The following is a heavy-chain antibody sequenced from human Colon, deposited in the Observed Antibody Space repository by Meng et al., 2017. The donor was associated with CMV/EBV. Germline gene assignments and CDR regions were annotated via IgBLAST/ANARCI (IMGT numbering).Heavy chain of an antibody. CDR2: IYSSGRT. V-gene: IGHV3-53*01. D-gene: IGHD3-22*01. Sequence: GGFLRLSCVVSGISVSGNYMTWVRQAPGKGLKWLSVIYSSGRTFYGDSAKGRFATSRDTSQNTVYLQMDTLRVEDTAMYYCARVSSAGLALDVWGQGTMVTVSS. CDR3: ARVSSAGLALDV. J-gene: IGHJ3*01. CDR1: GISVSGNY.